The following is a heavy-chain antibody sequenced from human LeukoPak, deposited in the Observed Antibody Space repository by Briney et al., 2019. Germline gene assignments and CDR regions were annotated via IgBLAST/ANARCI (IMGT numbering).Heavy chain of an antibody. J-gene: IGHJ1*01. Sequence: GGSLRLSCAASGFTFSSYGMSWVRQAPGKGPEWVSVITGSGGTTYYADSVKGRSTISRDNSKNTLYLQVNSLRAEDTAEYYCATMNGYFQYWGQGTLVTVSS. V-gene: IGHV3-23*01. D-gene: IGHD3-22*01. CDR3: ATMNGYFQY. CDR2: ITGSGGTT. CDR1: GFTFSSYG.